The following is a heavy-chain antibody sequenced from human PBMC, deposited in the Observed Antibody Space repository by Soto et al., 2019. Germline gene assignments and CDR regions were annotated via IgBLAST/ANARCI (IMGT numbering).Heavy chain of an antibody. CDR1: GGSISSYY. CDR2: IYYSGST. D-gene: IGHD6-13*01. J-gene: IGHJ6*03. CDR3: ARGRSSSWYAADYYYYYMDV. Sequence: SETLSLTCTVSGGSISSYYWSWIRQPPGKGLEWIGYIYYSGSTYYNPSLKSRVTISVDTSKNQFSLKLSSVTAADTAVYYCARGRSSSWYAADYYYYYMDVWGKGTTVTVSS. V-gene: IGHV4-59*12.